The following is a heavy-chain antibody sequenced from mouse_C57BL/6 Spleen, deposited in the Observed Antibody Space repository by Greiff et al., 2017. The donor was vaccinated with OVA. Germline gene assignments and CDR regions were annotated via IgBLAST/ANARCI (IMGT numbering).Heavy chain of an antibody. CDR1: GYSFTGYF. V-gene: IGHV1-20*01. J-gene: IGHJ4*01. Sequence: EVQVVESGPELVKPGDSVKISCKASGYSFTGYFMNWVMQSHGKSLEWIGRINPYNGDTFYNQKFKGKATLTVDKSSSTAHMELRSLTSEDSAVYYCARDYDYDYAMDYWGQGTSVTVSS. CDR3: ARDYDYDYAMDY. CDR2: INPYNGDT. D-gene: IGHD2-4*01.